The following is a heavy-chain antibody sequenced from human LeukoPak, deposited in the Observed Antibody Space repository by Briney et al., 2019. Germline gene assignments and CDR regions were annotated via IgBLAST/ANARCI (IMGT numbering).Heavy chain of an antibody. Sequence: GGSLRLSCAVSGFTFYDYDMQWVRQTRGKGREWGTSISWNSANIQYAGSERGRFTISRDNAKKSLYVQMKTQIREDTAFYYCAKDSGSGSGSYYYFHYWGRGPLLTVSS. CDR2: ISWNSANI. CDR3: AKDSGSGSGSYYYFHY. D-gene: IGHD3-10*01. CDR1: GFTFYDYD. V-gene: IGHV3-9*01. J-gene: IGHJ4*02.